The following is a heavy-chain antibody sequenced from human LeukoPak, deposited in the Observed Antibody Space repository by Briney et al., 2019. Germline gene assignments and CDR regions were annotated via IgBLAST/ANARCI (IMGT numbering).Heavy chain of an antibody. J-gene: IGHJ4*02. CDR3: SRESGPFSPFGF. CDR2: ISLRGLT. CDR1: GGSISGTNW. V-gene: IGHV4-4*02. D-gene: IGHD1-26*01. Sequence: SGTLSLTCGGSGGSISGTNWWSLVRQPPEQGLEWIGEISLRGLTNYYLSLRRRLTMPLDESKHQVSLNLTSVTAAHTAVYYCSRESGPFSPFGFWGQGTLVSVHS.